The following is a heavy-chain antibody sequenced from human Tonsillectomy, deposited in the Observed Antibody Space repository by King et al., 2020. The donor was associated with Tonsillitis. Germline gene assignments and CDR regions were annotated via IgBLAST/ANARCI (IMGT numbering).Heavy chain of an antibody. Sequence: VQLVESGGGLVQPGGSLRLSCAASGFTLSNYWMSWVRQAPGKGLEWVANIKKDGSVKHYVDSVKGRFTVSRDNANSSLYLQMDSLGADDTAVYFCVGDMNPDAGGSYFDAFDIWGQGTMVTVSS. CDR2: IKKDGSVK. D-gene: IGHD3-3*01. CDR1: GFTLSNYW. V-gene: IGHV3-7*03. CDR3: VGDMNPDAGGSYFDAFDI. J-gene: IGHJ3*02.